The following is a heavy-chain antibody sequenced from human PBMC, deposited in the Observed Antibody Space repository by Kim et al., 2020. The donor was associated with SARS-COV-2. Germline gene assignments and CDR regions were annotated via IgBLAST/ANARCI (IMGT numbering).Heavy chain of an antibody. J-gene: IGHJ5*02. CDR2: ILYDESLK. D-gene: IGHD3-16*01. V-gene: IGHV3-33*06. CDR1: GFPFGSYG. CDR3: AKSRDVHNYGLEP. Sequence: GGSLRLSCAASGFPFGSYGMHWVRQAPGKGLEWVAGILYDESLKTYSDSVKGRFTISRDNSKNTLYVQMDSLRAEDTAVYYCAKSRDVHNYGLEPWGQGT.